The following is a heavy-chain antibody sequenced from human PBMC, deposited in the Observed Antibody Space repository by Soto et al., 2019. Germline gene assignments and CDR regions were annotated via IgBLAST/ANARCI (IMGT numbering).Heavy chain of an antibody. CDR1: ITSGYY. Sequence: ITSGYYWGWIRQPPGKGLEWIGSIFHSGSTYYNPSLKSRVTISVDTSKNQFSLKLSSVTAADTAVYYCARAPRSYSNYLGYFDLWGRGTLVTVSS. CDR2: IFHSGST. V-gene: IGHV4-38-2*02. CDR3: ARAPRSYSNYLGYFDL. J-gene: IGHJ2*01. D-gene: IGHD4-4*01.